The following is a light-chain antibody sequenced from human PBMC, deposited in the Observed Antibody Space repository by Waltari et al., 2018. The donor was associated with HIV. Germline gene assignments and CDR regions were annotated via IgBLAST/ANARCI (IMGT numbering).Light chain of an antibody. V-gene: IGKV1-39*01. CDR2: AAS. J-gene: IGKJ1*01. CDR1: QSITTY. CDR3: QQSHTTPWT. Sequence: SQMTQSPSSLSASVGDRVVVTCRTSQSITTYLNWYHQKPGKAPELLIYAASTLQSGVPSRFSGSGSGTEFTLTINNLQPEDFATYYCQQSHTTPWTFGQGTTVEIK.